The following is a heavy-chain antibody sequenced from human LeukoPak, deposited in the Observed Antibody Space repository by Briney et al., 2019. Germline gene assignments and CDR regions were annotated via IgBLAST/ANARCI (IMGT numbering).Heavy chain of an antibody. D-gene: IGHD3-22*01. V-gene: IGHV1-69*05. J-gene: IGHJ4*02. Sequence: ASVKVSCKASGCTFSSYAISWVRQAPGQGLEWMGGIIPIFGTANYAQKFQGRVTITTDESTSTAYMELSSLRSEDTAVYYCARTPHDSSGYYPYYFDYWGQGTLVTVSS. CDR3: ARTPHDSSGYYPYYFDY. CDR2: IIPIFGTA. CDR1: GCTFSSYA.